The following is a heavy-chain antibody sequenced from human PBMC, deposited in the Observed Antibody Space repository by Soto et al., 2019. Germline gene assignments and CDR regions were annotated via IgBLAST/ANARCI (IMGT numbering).Heavy chain of an antibody. CDR3: VRSDWFDP. CDR1: GYAFTTYY. V-gene: IGHV1-46*01. J-gene: IGHJ5*02. Sequence: ASVKVSCKASGYAFTTYYIHWVRQAPGQGLEWMGILNPNSGATTYAQKFQGRVTMTRDNTKNTLYLQMNSLRVEDTAMYHCVRSDWFDPWGHGTLVTVSS. CDR2: LNPNSGAT.